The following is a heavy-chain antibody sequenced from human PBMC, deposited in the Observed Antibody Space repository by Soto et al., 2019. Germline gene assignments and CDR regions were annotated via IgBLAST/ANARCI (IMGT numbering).Heavy chain of an antibody. CDR1: GDSVSSNSAA. CDR2: TDYRSNWYN. J-gene: IGHJ4*02. V-gene: IGHV6-1*01. Sequence: SQTLSLTCAISGDSVSSNSAAWNWIRQSPSRGLEWLGRTDYRSNWYNDYAVSVKSRITINPDTSKNKISLQLNSVTPEDTAVYYCASGRDIYGAFFANFEYWGLGILVTVSS. D-gene: IGHD2-21*01. CDR3: ASGRDIYGAFFANFEY.